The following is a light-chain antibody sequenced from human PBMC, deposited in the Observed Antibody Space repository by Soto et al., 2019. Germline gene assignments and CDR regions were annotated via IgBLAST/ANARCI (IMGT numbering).Light chain of an antibody. CDR3: QQYNNWPRP. CDR2: GAS. V-gene: IGKV3D-15*01. CDR1: QSVSSTY. Sequence: FVLTQSPGTLSLSPGERATLSCRASQSVSSTYLAWYQQRPGQAPRLLIYGASTRATDIPARFSGSGSGTDFTLTISTLQSEDFAIYYCQQYNNWPRPFGQGTKVDNK. J-gene: IGKJ1*01.